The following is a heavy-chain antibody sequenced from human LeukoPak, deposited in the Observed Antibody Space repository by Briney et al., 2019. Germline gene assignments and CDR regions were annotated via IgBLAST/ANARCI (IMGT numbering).Heavy chain of an antibody. CDR2: IYTSGST. Sequence: PSETLSLTCTVSGGSISSGSYYWSWIRQPAGKGLEWIGRIYTSGSTNYNPSLKSRVTISVDTSKNQFSLKLSSVTAADTAVYYCTSLNSGYGGWFDQWGQGTLVTVSS. V-gene: IGHV4-61*02. D-gene: IGHD5-12*01. CDR3: TSLNSGYGGWFDQ. J-gene: IGHJ5*02. CDR1: GGSISSGSYY.